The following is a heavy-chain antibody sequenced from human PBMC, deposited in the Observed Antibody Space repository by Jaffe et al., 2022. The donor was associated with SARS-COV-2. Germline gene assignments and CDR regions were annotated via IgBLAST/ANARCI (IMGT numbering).Heavy chain of an antibody. CDR2: ISSSSSYI. CDR1: GFTFSSYS. Sequence: EVQLVESGGGLVKPGGSLRLSCAASGFTFSSYSMNWVRQAPGKGLEWVSSISSSSSYIYYADSVKGRFTISRDNAKNSLYLQMNSLRAEDTAVYYCARDLKVAQDFDYWGQGTLVTVSS. V-gene: IGHV3-21*01. J-gene: IGHJ4*02. CDR3: ARDLKVAQDFDY.